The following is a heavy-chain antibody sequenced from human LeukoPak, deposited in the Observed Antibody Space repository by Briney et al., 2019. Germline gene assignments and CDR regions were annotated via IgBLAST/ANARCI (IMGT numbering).Heavy chain of an antibody. CDR2: ISYDSSNY. Sequence: GRSLRLSCAASGFTLNTFAMHWVRQAPGRGLEWVAVISYDSSNYYYADSVKGRFTISRDNSRNSLYLQMNSLRAEDTAVYYCAREGFDYGDYVRFDYWGQGTLVTVSS. CDR3: AREGFDYGDYVRFDY. J-gene: IGHJ4*02. V-gene: IGHV3-30-3*01. CDR1: GFTLNTFA. D-gene: IGHD4-17*01.